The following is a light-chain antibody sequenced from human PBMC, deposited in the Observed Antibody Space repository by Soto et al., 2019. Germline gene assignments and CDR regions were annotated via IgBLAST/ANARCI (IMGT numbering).Light chain of an antibody. V-gene: IGKV3D-15*01. CDR2: AAS. CDR3: QQYSDWPLT. CDR1: QTINSN. J-gene: IGKJ4*01. Sequence: EIVMTQSPATLSVSPGERVTLSCRPSQTINSNLAWYQQRTGQAPRPLIYAASTRATGIPARFSGNGFGTEFTLTISSLQSEDFAVYYCQQYSDWPLTFGGGTKVEIK.